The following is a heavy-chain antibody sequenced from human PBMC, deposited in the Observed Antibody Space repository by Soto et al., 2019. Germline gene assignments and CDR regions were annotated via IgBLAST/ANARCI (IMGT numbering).Heavy chain of an antibody. D-gene: IGHD1-7*01. J-gene: IGHJ4*02. CDR1: GFSFSSDS. CDR2: ISSTGSFK. V-gene: IGHV3-21*01. Sequence: EVQLVESGGGLVKPGGSLRLSCAASGFSFSSDSMGWVRQAPGKGLEWVSSISSTGSFKNYADSVKGRFTISRDKAKNSLYLLLGGLKEEDTAVYYCARDPPTGTTLEWADSWGQGTLVTVSS. CDR3: ARDPPTGTTLEWADS.